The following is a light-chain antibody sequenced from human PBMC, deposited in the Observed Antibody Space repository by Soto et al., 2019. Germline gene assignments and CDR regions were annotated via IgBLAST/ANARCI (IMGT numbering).Light chain of an antibody. CDR3: QHYNSYSEA. V-gene: IGKV1-27*01. Sequence: TQMTQSPASLSASLGDRVTITCRARQDIRNYLAWYQQKPGKVPKLLIYAASTLQSGVPSRFSGSGSGTECTLTISSLQSDDFETYYCQHYNSYSEAFGQGTKVDIK. J-gene: IGKJ1*01. CDR1: QDIRNY. CDR2: AAS.